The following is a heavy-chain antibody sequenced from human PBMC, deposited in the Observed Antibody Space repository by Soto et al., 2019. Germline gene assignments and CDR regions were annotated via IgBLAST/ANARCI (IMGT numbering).Heavy chain of an antibody. V-gene: IGHV3-66*01. CDR3: ARFVDNYYFDN. CDR2: IYSGDGT. CDR1: GFTVSSNY. Sequence: EVQLVESGGGLVQPGGSLRLSCAASGFTVSSNYMSWVRQAPGKGLEWVSVIYSGDGTNYADSVKGRFTISRDNSKNTLSLQMNSLRAEDTAVYYCARFVDNYYFDNWGQGTLVTVSS. D-gene: IGHD5-12*01. J-gene: IGHJ4*02.